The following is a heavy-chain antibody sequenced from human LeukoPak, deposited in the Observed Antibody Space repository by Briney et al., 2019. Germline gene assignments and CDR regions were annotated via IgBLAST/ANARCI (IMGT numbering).Heavy chain of an antibody. CDR2: ISSSSSTI. J-gene: IGHJ4*02. Sequence: GGALRLSCAASGFTFSSYSMNWVRQAPGEGLGWVSYISSSSSTIYYADSVKGRFTISRDNAKNSLYLQMHSLRADDTAMYYCARSYSSTWGQMDYWGQGTLVSVSS. CDR3: ARSYSSTWGQMDY. CDR1: GFTFSSYS. D-gene: IGHD6-13*01. V-gene: IGHV3-48*04.